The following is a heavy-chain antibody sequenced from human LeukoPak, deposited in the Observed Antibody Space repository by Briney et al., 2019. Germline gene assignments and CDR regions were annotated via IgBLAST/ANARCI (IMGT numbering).Heavy chain of an antibody. D-gene: IGHD2-8*02. CDR1: GFTFSRSA. V-gene: IGHV3-23*01. J-gene: IGHJ4*02. CDR3: AKDGSWSCTD. Sequence: PGGSLRLSCAASGFTFSRSAMTWVRQGPGTGLEFAASIIYSGGATYYADSVKGRFTISRDNSKRTRYLQMNSLRADDTAVYYCAKDGSWSCTDWGQGTLVTVSS. CDR2: IIYSGGAT.